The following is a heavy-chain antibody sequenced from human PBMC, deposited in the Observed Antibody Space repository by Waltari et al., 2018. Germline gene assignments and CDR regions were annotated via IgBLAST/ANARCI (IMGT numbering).Heavy chain of an antibody. J-gene: IGHJ3*02. V-gene: IGHV4-61*09. CDR1: GGSISSGSYY. D-gene: IGHD1-26*01. CDR3: AREPGSWVAFDI. CDR2: IYTSGST. Sequence: QVQLQESGPGLVKPSQTLSLTCTCSGGSISSGSYYWSWIRQPAGKGLEWIGYIYTSGSTNYNPSLKSRVTISVDTSKNQFSLKLSSVTAADTAVYYCAREPGSWVAFDIWGQGTMVTVSS.